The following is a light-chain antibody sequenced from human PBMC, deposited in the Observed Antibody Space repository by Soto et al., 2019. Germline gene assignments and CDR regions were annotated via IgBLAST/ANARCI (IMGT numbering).Light chain of an antibody. J-gene: IGLJ1*01. CDR1: SSNIGGNS. CDR3: GSWDSSLSADV. Sequence: QSVLTQPPSVSAAPGQKVTISCSGSSSNIGGNSVSWYQQLPGTAPTLLIYDDNKRPSGIPDRFSGSKSGTSATLGITGFQTGDEADYCCGSWDSSLSADVFGTGTKVTVL. CDR2: DDN. V-gene: IGLV1-51*01.